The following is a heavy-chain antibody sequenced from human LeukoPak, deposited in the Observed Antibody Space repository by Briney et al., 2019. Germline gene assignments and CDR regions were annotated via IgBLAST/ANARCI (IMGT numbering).Heavy chain of an antibody. J-gene: IGHJ4*02. Sequence: SQTLSLTCTVSDGSISSGGYYWSWIRQHPGKGLEWIGYIYYSGSTYYNPSLKSRVTISVDTSKNQFSLKLSSVTAADTAVYYCARARSGELPWDYWGQGTLVTVSS. CDR3: ARARSGELPWDY. CDR2: IYYSGST. CDR1: DGSISSGGYY. V-gene: IGHV4-31*03. D-gene: IGHD2-2*01.